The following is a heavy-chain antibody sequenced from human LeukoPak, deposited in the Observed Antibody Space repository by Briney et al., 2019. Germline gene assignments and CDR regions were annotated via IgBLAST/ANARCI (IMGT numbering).Heavy chain of an antibody. V-gene: IGHV3-48*04. Sequence: GGSLRLSCAASGFTFSTYNVNWVRQAPGKGLDWVSYISSSSRTRYYADSVKGRFTISRDNAKDSLYLQMNSLRAEDTAVYYCARGTTYYYDSSGYRIEYWGQGILVTVSS. CDR1: GFTFSTYN. J-gene: IGHJ4*02. D-gene: IGHD3-22*01. CDR2: ISSSSRTR. CDR3: ARGTTYYYDSSGYRIEY.